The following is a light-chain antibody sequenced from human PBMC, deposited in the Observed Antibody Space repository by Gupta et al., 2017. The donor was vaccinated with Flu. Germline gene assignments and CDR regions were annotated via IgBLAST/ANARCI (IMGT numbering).Light chain of an antibody. CDR1: DSNIGGNS. CDR3: AAWDDSLFGWV. Sequence: QAVVTQPPSASGTPGQKVTVYCSGSDSNIGGNSVSWYQHLPGTAPKLLLHSNDQRPSGVPDRFSGSKSGTSASLVISGLQAEDEGEYYCAAWDDSLFGWVFGGGTKVTAL. V-gene: IGLV1-44*01. J-gene: IGLJ3*02. CDR2: SND.